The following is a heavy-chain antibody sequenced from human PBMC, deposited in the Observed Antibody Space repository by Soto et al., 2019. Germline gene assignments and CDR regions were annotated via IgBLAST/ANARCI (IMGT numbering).Heavy chain of an antibody. CDR1: GFTFSNAW. CDR3: TTGLYGSGSSGGMDV. J-gene: IGHJ6*02. D-gene: IGHD3-10*01. CDR2: IKRKTDGGTT. V-gene: IGHV3-15*01. Sequence: EVQLVESGGGLVKPGGSLRLSCAASGFTFSNAWMSWVRQAPGKGLEWVGRIKRKTDGGTTDYAAPVKGRFTISRDDSQNPLYLQMNSLKTEDTAVYYCTTGLYGSGSSGGMDVWGQGTTVTVSS.